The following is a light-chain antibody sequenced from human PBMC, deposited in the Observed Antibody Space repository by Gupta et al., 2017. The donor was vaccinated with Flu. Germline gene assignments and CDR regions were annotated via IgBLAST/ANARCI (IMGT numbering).Light chain of an antibody. Sequence: SSLSASVGDRVIITCQASQGISSYLHWYQQKPGKAPKLLIYAASSLQSGVPSRFSGSGSGTDCTLTISSLQPEDFATYFWLQSDRRSRKTCGGGTRLEIK. CDR2: AAS. J-gene: IGKJ4*01. CDR3: LQSDRRSRKT. V-gene: IGKV1-39*01. CDR1: QGISSY.